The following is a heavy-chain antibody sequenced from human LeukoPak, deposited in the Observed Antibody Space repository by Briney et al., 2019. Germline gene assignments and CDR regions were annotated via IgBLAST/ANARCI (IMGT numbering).Heavy chain of an antibody. V-gene: IGHV3-48*03. CDR2: ISSSGSTI. J-gene: IGHJ6*03. D-gene: IGHD3-10*02. Sequence: GSLRLSCAASGFTFSSYEMNCVRQAPGKGLEGVSYISSSGSTIYYADSVKGRFTISRDNAKNYLYLHMTTLRAEDTAVYYCAELGITMIGGVWGKGTTVTIS. CDR3: AELGITMIGGV. CDR1: GFTFSSYE.